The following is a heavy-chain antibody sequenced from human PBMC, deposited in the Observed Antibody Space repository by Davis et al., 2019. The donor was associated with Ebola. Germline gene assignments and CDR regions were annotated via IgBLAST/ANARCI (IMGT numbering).Heavy chain of an antibody. D-gene: IGHD4-11*01. CDR2: ISSGNTA. CDR1: GFTFNDYY. Sequence: GESLKISCVASGFTFNDYYMSWIRQAPGRGLEWVSYISSGNTAYYTDSVKGRFTISRDNAKNSVFLQMNSLRAEDTAVYHCARADYSSAWGDYWGLGTLVTVSS. V-gene: IGHV3-11*01. CDR3: ARADYSSAWGDY. J-gene: IGHJ4*02.